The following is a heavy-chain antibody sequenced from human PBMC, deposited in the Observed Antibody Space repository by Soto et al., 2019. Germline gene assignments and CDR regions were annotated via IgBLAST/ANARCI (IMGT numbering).Heavy chain of an antibody. D-gene: IGHD2-21*02. Sequence: QVQLVESGGGVVQPGRSLRLSCVVSGFTFRSYDMHWVRQAPGKGLEWVALITYDGSNKYYADSVKGRFTVSRDNSKNTQYLKMHSLRAEDSAVFYFVRRQYDFGDQGGQETLVPVSS. CDR1: GFTFRSYD. V-gene: IGHV3-30*03. J-gene: IGHJ4*02. CDR3: VRRQYDFGDQ. CDR2: ITYDGSNK.